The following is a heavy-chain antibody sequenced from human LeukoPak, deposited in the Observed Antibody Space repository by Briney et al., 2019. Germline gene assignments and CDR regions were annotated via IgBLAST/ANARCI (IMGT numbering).Heavy chain of an antibody. Sequence: SETLSLTCTVSGGSISSGGYYWSWIRQPPGKGLEWIGYIYHSGSTYYNPSLKSRVTISVDRSKNQFSLKLSSVTAADTAVYYCARVSDIVVVPAARGNDAFDIWGQGTMVTVSS. D-gene: IGHD2-2*01. CDR3: ARVSDIVVVPAARGNDAFDI. J-gene: IGHJ3*02. CDR1: GGSISSGGYY. V-gene: IGHV4-30-2*01. CDR2: IYHSGST.